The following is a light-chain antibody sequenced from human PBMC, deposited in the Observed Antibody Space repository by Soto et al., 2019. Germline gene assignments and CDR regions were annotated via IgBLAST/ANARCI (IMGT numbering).Light chain of an antibody. Sequence: DIQMTQSPSSLSASVGDKVTITCRASQTIRNYLNWYQQKPGKAPNLLIYAASSLQGGVPSRFSGGGSGTDFTLTISSLQPEDFAAYYCQQTYSKPLTFGGGTKVEIK. CDR1: QTIRNY. CDR3: QQTYSKPLT. J-gene: IGKJ4*01. V-gene: IGKV1-39*01. CDR2: AAS.